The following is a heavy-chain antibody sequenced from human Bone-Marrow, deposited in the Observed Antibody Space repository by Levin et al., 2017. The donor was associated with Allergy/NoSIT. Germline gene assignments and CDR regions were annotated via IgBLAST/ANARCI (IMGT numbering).Heavy chain of an antibody. J-gene: IGHJ4*02. CDR2: NRGKAYGGTT. V-gene: IGHV3-49*04. Sequence: PGGSLRLSCTPSGLTFGDYTVTWVRQAPGKGLEWVGLNRGKAYGGTTDYAASVKGRFTISRDDSKSIVYLQMNSLRTEDTAVYFCARGSGRLDYWGQGTLVTVSS. CDR3: ARGSGRLDY. D-gene: IGHD1-1*01. CDR1: GLTFGDYT.